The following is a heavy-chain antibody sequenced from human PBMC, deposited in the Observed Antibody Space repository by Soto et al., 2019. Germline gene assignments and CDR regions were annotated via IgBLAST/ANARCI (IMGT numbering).Heavy chain of an antibody. CDR3: AREDIVVVPAAIGGFDP. CDR1: GGSISSGGYY. J-gene: IGHJ5*02. D-gene: IGHD2-2*01. CDR2: IYYSGST. Sequence: PSETLSLTCTVSGGSISSGGYYWSWIRQHPGKGLEWIGYIYYSGSTYYNPSLKSRVTISVDTSKNQFSLKLSSVTAADTAVYYCAREDIVVVPAAIGGFDPWGQGTLVTVSS. V-gene: IGHV4-31*03.